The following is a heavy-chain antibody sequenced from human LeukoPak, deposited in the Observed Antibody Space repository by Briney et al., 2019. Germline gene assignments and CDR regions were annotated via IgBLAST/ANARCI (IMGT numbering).Heavy chain of an antibody. Sequence: ASVKVSCKASGYTFTSYDINWVRQATGQGLEWMGWMNPNSGNTGYAQKFQGRVTMTRNTSISTAYMELSSLRSEDTAVYYCARGLALSRVSDPWGQGTLVTLSS. V-gene: IGHV1-8*01. CDR3: ARGLALSRVSDP. CDR1: GYTFTSYD. D-gene: IGHD3-10*01. J-gene: IGHJ5*02. CDR2: MNPNSGNT.